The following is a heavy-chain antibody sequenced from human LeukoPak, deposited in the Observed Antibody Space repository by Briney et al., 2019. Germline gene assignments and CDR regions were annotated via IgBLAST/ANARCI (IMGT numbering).Heavy chain of an antibody. J-gene: IGHJ5*02. D-gene: IGHD2-15*01. Sequence: GASVKVSCKASGYTFTSYGISWVRQATGQGLEWMGWMSPNSGNTGYAQKFQGRVTTTRNTSISTAYMELSSLRSEDTAVYYCARGLYCSGGSCYWFDPWGQGTLVTVSS. CDR1: GYTFTSYG. CDR2: MSPNSGNT. V-gene: IGHV1-8*02. CDR3: ARGLYCSGGSCYWFDP.